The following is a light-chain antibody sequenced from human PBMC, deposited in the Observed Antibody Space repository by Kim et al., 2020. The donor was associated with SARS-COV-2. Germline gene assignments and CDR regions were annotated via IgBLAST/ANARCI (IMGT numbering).Light chain of an antibody. CDR3: QSVDTSLSGSYV. CDR2: GNT. J-gene: IGLJ1*01. V-gene: IGLV1-40*01. CDR1: SSNIGAGHD. Sequence: QSVLTQPPSLSGAPGQRVTISCTGSSSNIGAGHDVHWYQQLPKRAPTLLISGNTKRPSGVPDRFSASKSGTSASLAITGLQAEDEADYYCQSVDTSLSGSYVFGTGTKVTVL.